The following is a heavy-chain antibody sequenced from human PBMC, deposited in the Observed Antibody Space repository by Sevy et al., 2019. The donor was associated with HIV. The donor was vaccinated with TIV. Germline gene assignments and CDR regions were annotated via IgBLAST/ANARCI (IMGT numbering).Heavy chain of an antibody. CDR2: ISGSGGST. J-gene: IGHJ4*02. CDR3: AKVAGGSGYYNDY. D-gene: IGHD3-22*01. CDR1: GFTFSSYA. V-gene: IGHV3-23*01. Sequence: EGSLRLSCAASGFTFSSYAMSWVRQAPGKGLEWVSAISGSGGSTYYAHSVKGRFTISRDNSKNTLYLQMNSLRAEDTAVYYCAKVAGGSGYYNDYWGQGTLVTVSS.